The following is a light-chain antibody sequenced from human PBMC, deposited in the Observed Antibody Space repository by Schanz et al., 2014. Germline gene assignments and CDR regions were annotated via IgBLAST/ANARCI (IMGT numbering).Light chain of an antibody. CDR2: AAS. Sequence: DIQMTQSPSTLSASVGDRVTITCRASQSISSRLAWYQQKPGKAPKLLIYAASSLQSGVPSRFSGSGSGTEFTLTISSLQPDDFATYYCQQYNSYWGFGQGTKVEIK. J-gene: IGKJ1*01. CDR1: QSISSR. V-gene: IGKV1-5*01. CDR3: QQYNSYWG.